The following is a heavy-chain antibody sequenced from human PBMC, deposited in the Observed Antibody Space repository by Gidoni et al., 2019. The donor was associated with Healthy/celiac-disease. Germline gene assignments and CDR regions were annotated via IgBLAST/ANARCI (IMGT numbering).Heavy chain of an antibody. D-gene: IGHD2-2*01. V-gene: IGHV3-30*18. Sequence: QVQLVESGGGVVQPGRSLRLSCAASGFNFSSYGMHWVRQAPGKGLEWVAVISYDGSNKYYADSVKGRFTISRDNSKNTLYLQMNSLRAEDTAVYYCAKDLGYCSSTSCYGGFDYWGQGTLVTVSS. CDR3: AKDLGYCSSTSCYGGFDY. J-gene: IGHJ4*02. CDR1: GFNFSSYG. CDR2: ISYDGSNK.